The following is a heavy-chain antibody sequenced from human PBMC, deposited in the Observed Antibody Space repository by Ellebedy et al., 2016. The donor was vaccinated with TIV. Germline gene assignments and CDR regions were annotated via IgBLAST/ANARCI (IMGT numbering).Heavy chain of an antibody. CDR1: GFTFTGFG. Sequence: ASVKVSCKASGFTFTGFGISWVRQAPGHGLEWMGWISVYNGDTKYAQKVQGRVTMTTDTSTATAYMELRSLKSDDTAVYYCARVGWGYSGGEEYWGQGALVIVSS. D-gene: IGHD5-12*01. V-gene: IGHV1-18*01. J-gene: IGHJ4*02. CDR3: ARVGWGYSGGEEY. CDR2: ISVYNGDT.